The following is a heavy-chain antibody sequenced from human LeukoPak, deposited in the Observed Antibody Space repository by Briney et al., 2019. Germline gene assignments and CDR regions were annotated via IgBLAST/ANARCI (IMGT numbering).Heavy chain of an antibody. D-gene: IGHD6-6*01. CDR1: GYPISSGYY. CDR2: IYHSGST. CDR3: ARDRFGSSSSRRGYMDV. J-gene: IGHJ6*03. Sequence: SETLSLTCSVSGYPISSGYYWGWIRPPPGKGLEWIGSIYHSGSTYYNPSLKSRVTIDTSKNQFSLKLSSVTAADTAVYYCARDRFGSSSSRRGYMDVWGKGTTVTVSS. V-gene: IGHV4-38-2*02.